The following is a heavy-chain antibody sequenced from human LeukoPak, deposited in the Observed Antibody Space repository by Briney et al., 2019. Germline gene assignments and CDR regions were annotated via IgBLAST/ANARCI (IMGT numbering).Heavy chain of an antibody. D-gene: IGHD2-2*01. CDR1: GYTLTELS. CDR3: ASNLVVVPAAMWCPGY. CDR2: FDPEDGET. J-gene: IGHJ4*02. V-gene: IGHV1-24*01. Sequence: GASVKVSCKVSGYTLTELSMHWVRQAPGKGLEWMGGFDPEDGETIYAQKFQGRVTMTEDTSTDTAYMELSSLRSEDTAVYYCASNLVVVPAAMWCPGYWGQGTLVTVSS.